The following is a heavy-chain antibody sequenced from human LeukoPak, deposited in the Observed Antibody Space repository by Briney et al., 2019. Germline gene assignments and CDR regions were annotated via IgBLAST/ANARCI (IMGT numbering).Heavy chain of an antibody. Sequence: GGSLRLSCAASGFSISTYWMYRVRQAPGKGLMWVSRINSDGSTTSYADSVEGRFIISRDNAKNTLFLEMNSLRAEDTAVYYCAREGFFDCWGRGTLVTVSS. J-gene: IGHJ4*02. CDR3: AREGFFDC. V-gene: IGHV3-74*01. CDR2: INSDGSTT. CDR1: GFSISTYW.